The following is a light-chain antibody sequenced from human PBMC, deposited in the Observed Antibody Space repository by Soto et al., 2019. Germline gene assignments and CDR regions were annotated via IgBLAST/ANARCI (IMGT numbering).Light chain of an antibody. Sequence: EIVRTQSPATLSVSPGGRATLSCRASQSISDTLAWYQQKPGQAPRLLIHGASTRATGFPARFSGSGSGTDFTLTISSLQSEDFAVYYGQQYNNWPWTFGQGTKVEIK. CDR2: GAS. V-gene: IGKV3-15*01. CDR3: QQYNNWPWT. J-gene: IGKJ1*01. CDR1: QSISDT.